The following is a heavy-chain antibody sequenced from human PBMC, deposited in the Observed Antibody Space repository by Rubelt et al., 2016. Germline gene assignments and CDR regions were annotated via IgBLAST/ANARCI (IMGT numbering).Heavy chain of an antibody. V-gene: IGHV1-18*01. CDR2: ISAYNGNT. CDR1: GYTFTSYG. D-gene: IGHD3-16*02. CDR3: ARNLIMITFGGVIVPPDY. J-gene: IGHJ4*02. Sequence: QVQLVQSGAEVKKPGASVKVSCKASGYTFTSYGISWVRQAPGQGLEWMGWISAYNGNTNYAQKLQGRVTMNTDTSTSTAYMELRSLRSDDTAVYYCARNLIMITFGGVIVPPDYWGQGTLVTVSS.